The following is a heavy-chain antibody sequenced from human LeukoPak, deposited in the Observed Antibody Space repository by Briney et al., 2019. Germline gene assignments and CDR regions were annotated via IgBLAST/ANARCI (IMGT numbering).Heavy chain of an antibody. Sequence: PGGSLRLSCAASGFTFSSYSMNWVRQAPGKGLEWVSSISSSSSYIYYADSVKGRFTISRDNAKNSLFLQMNSLRAEDTAVYYCARKSFRDYYGSGSSGNWFDPWGQGTLVTVSS. CDR1: GFTFSSYS. CDR3: ARKSFRDYYGSGSSGNWFDP. CDR2: ISSSSSYI. V-gene: IGHV3-21*01. D-gene: IGHD3-10*01. J-gene: IGHJ5*02.